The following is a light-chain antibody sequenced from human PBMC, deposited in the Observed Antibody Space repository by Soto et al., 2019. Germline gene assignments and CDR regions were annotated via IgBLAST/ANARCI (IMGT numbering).Light chain of an antibody. V-gene: IGKV3-11*01. CDR1: QSVSSY. CDR3: QQRSEWPIT. Sequence: LVSTHSPDTLSSSPRQSSPLSSMASQSVSSYLAWYQQKPGQAPRLFIFDASNRATGVPARFSGSRSGTDFTLTISSLEPEDFAVYFCQQRSEWPITFGQGTRLEI. CDR2: DAS. J-gene: IGKJ5*01.